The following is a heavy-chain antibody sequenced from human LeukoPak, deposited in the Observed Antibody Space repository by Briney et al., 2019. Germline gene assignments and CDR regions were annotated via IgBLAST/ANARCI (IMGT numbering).Heavy chain of an antibody. Sequence: SVKVSCKASGGTFSSYAISWVRQAPGQGPEWMGRIIPILGIANYAQKFQGRVTITADKSTSTAYMELSSLRSEDTAVYYCARDLRVITMVRGVMGYYGMDVWGQGTTVTVSS. V-gene: IGHV1-69*04. CDR2: IIPILGIA. CDR1: GGTFSSYA. D-gene: IGHD3-10*01. J-gene: IGHJ6*02. CDR3: ARDLRVITMVRGVMGYYGMDV.